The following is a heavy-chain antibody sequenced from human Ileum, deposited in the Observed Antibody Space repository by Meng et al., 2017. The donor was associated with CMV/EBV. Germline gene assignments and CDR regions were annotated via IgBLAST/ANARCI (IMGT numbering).Heavy chain of an antibody. CDR3: ARDNWGSDY. J-gene: IGHJ4*02. Sequence: VSCETSGYTFTAYTIHWARQAPGQGLEWMGRINTNSGDTFYAQKFRGRVTMTRDTSIRTVFMELSGLQSHDTAIYYCARDNWGSDYWGQGTLVTVSS. CDR1: GYTFTAYT. D-gene: IGHD7-27*01. V-gene: IGHV1-2*06. CDR2: INTNSGDT.